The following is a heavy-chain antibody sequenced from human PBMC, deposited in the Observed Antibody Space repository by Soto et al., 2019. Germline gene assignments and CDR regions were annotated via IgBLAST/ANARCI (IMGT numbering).Heavy chain of an antibody. D-gene: IGHD1-26*01. J-gene: IGHJ5*02. CDR2: ISGSGGST. CDR3: AKEGELLLDRPNWFDP. Sequence: EVQLLESGGGLVQPGGSLRLSCAASGFTFSSYAMSWVRQAPGKGLEWVSAISGSGGSTYYADSVKGRFTISRDNSKNTLYLQMNSLRAEDTAVYYCAKEGELLLDRPNWFDPWGQGTLVTVSS. V-gene: IGHV3-23*01. CDR1: GFTFSSYA.